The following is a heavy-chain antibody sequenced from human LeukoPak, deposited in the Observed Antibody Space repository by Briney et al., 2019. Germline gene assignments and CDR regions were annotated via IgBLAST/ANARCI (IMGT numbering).Heavy chain of an antibody. CDR2: IWYDGSNK. CDR1: GFTFSSYG. J-gene: IGHJ4*02. Sequence: PGRSLTLSCAASGFTFSSYGMHWVRQAPGKGLEWVAVIWYDGSNKYYADSVKGRFTISRDNSKNTLYLQMNSLRAEDTAVYYCARDHAGSGRAFDYWGQGTLVTVSS. CDR3: ARDHAGSGRAFDY. D-gene: IGHD2-15*01. V-gene: IGHV3-33*01.